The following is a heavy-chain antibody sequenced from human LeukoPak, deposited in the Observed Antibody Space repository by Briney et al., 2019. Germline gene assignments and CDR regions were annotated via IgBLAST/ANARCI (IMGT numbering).Heavy chain of an antibody. D-gene: IGHD5-18*01. Sequence: GGSLRLSCAASGFPFNTYGMHWVRQAPGKGLEWLAVISYDGGDQYYADSVKGRLTISRDNSKNTLYLQMNSLRAEDTAVYYCARDWLWLRAFDIWGQGTMVTVSS. CDR1: GFPFNTYG. J-gene: IGHJ3*02. CDR3: ARDWLWLRAFDI. CDR2: ISYDGGDQ. V-gene: IGHV3-30*03.